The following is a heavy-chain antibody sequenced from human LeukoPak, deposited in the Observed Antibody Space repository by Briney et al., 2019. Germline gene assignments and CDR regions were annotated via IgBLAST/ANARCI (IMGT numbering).Heavy chain of an antibody. CDR2: ISGSGGST. CDR1: GFTSSSYA. V-gene: IGHV3-23*01. Sequence: QSGGSLRLACAASGFTSSSYAMSWVRQAPGKGLEWVSAISGSGGSTYYADSVKGRFTISRDNSKNTLYLQMNSLRAEDTAVYYCAEAGGVLKSYYVDYWGEGSLVTVSS. J-gene: IGHJ4*02. D-gene: IGHD3-16*01. CDR3: AEAGGVLKSYYVDY.